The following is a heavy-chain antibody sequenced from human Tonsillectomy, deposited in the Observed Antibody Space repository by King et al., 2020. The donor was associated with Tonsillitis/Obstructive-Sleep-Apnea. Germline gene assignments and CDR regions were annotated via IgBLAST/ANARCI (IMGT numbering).Heavy chain of an antibody. Sequence: QLVQSGAEVKKPGSSVNVSCKASGDTFGYYAITWVRQAPGHGLEWMGGIIPVLRVTDNAQKFQGRVTFTADKSRTTGYMELTSLTSEDTAVYYCARGYYYDSSGYHLDYWGQGTLVTVSS. V-gene: IGHV1-69*10. J-gene: IGHJ4*02. CDR3: ARGYYYDSSGYHLDY. CDR2: IIPVLRVT. CDR1: GDTFGYYA. D-gene: IGHD3-22*01.